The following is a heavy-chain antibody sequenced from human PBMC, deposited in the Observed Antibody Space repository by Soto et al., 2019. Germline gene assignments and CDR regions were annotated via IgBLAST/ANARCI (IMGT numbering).Heavy chain of an antibody. CDR1: GFTFSIYA. CDR2: ISGSGGST. CDR3: AKPFDYGAVDY. Sequence: GGSLRLSCAASGFTFSIYAMSWVRQAPGKGLEWVSTISGSGGSTYYADSVKGRFTISRDNSKNTLSLQMNSLRAEDTAVYYCAKPFDYGAVDYWGQGTLVTVSS. J-gene: IGHJ4*02. V-gene: IGHV3-23*01. D-gene: IGHD3-10*01.